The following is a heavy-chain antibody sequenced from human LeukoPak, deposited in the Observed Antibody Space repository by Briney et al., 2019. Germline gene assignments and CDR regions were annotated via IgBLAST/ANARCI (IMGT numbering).Heavy chain of an antibody. Sequence: GGSLRLSCAASGFTFSTYSMNWVRQAPGKGLECVSSISTTSTYIHYADSVKGRFTISRDNAKHSLSLQMNSLRAEDTAVYYCARDRLLEDRDYHYYYYMDVWGIGTTVTVS. V-gene: IGHV3-21*01. CDR2: ISTTSTYI. CDR1: GFTFSTYS. CDR3: ARDRLLEDRDYHYYYYMDV. J-gene: IGHJ6*03. D-gene: IGHD1-1*01.